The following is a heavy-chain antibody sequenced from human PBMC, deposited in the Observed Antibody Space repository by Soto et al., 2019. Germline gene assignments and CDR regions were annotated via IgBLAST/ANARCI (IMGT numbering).Heavy chain of an antibody. CDR1: GGSISTGGYS. J-gene: IGHJ4*02. CDR2: MYHSGST. D-gene: IGHD4-17*01. V-gene: IGHV4-30-2*01. Sequence: QLQLQESGSGLVKPAQTLSLTCAVSGGSISTGGYSWSWIRQPTGKGLEWIGYMYHSGSTYSTPSLKSGVAISGDRAKNQFSLKLSSVTAAYTAVYYCARGMTTVTTLDYWGQGTLVTVSS. CDR3: ARGMTTVTTLDY.